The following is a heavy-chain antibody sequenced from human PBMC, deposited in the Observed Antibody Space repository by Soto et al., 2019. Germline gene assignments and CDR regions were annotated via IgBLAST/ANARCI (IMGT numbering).Heavy chain of an antibody. J-gene: IGHJ4*02. V-gene: IGHV3-30*18. CDR1: GFTFSSSG. CDR3: AKDRKAPWSFDY. D-gene: IGHD2-8*01. CDR2: ISYDGSDK. Sequence: GGSLRLSCGASGFTFSSSGMHRVRQAPGKGLEWVAVISYDGSDKYYADSVKGRFTISRDNSKNTLYLQMNSLRAEDTSTYYCAKDRKAPWSFDYWGQGTLVTVSS.